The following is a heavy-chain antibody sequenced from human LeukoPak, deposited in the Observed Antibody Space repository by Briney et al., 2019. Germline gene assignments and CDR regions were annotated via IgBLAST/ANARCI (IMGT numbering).Heavy chain of an antibody. CDR3: AKDRGYSNNVIFHC. CDR1: GFTFSSYG. J-gene: IGHJ4*02. V-gene: IGHV3-30*18. Sequence: GGSLRLSCAASGFTFSSYGMHWVRQAPGKGLEWVAVISYDGSNKYYADSVKGRFTISRDNAKNSVFLQMNSLRGEDTAFYYCAKDRGYSNNVIFHCWGQGTLVTVSS. CDR2: ISYDGSNK. D-gene: IGHD5-12*01.